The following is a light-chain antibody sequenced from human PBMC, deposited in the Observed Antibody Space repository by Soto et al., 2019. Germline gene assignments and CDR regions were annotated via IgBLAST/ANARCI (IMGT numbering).Light chain of an antibody. Sequence: DIVMTQSPDSLAVSLGERATINCKPSQSVLYSSNNKNYLAWYQQKPGQPPKLLIYWASTRESGVPDRFSGSGSGTEFTLTITSLQPDDFAIYYCQQYNSYSSTFGPGTKVDIK. CDR3: QQYNSYSST. CDR1: QSVLYSSNNKNY. V-gene: IGKV4-1*01. CDR2: WAS. J-gene: IGKJ3*01.